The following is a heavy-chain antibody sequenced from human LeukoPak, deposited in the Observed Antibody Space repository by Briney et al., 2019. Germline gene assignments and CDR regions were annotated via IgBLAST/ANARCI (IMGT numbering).Heavy chain of an antibody. CDR1: GFTFSSYA. CDR2: ISSSGSTI. Sequence: PGGSLRLSCAASGFTFSSYAMSWVRQAPGKGLEWVSYISSSGSTIYYADSVKGRFTISRDNSKNTLYLQMNSLRAEDTAVYYCAKGGVLWFGELSIPNWGQGTLVTVSS. D-gene: IGHD3-10*01. V-gene: IGHV3-23*01. CDR3: AKGGVLWFGELSIPN. J-gene: IGHJ1*01.